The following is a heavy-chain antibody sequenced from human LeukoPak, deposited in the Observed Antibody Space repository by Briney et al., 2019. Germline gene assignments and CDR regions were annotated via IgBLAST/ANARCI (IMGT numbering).Heavy chain of an antibody. CDR1: GGSISSTSYY. D-gene: IGHD2-2*01. Sequence: SQTLSLTCTVSGGSISSTSYYWSWIRQPAGKGLEWIGRIYTSGSTDYNPSLKSRVTISVDTSKNEFSLKLTSVTAADTAVYYCARDVGSCYGFGCWFDPWGQGTLVTVSS. CDR2: IYTSGST. V-gene: IGHV4-61*02. J-gene: IGHJ5*02. CDR3: ARDVGSCYGFGCWFDP.